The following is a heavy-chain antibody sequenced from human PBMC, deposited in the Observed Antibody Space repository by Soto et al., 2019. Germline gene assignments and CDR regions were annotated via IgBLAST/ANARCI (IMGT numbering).Heavy chain of an antibody. CDR3: ATRDPIAVAVTVYHYSSCAMDF. D-gene: IGHD6-19*01. V-gene: IGHV5-10-1*01. CDR1: GHAFNSYW. Sequence: WESMKISCKGSGHAFNSYWISWVRQMPGKGLEWMGRIDPSDSYTNYSPSFQGHVTISADKSISTAYLQWSSLKASDTAMYYCATRDPIAVAVTVYHYSSCAMDFRCQAPTVT. CDR2: IDPSDSYT. J-gene: IGHJ6*02.